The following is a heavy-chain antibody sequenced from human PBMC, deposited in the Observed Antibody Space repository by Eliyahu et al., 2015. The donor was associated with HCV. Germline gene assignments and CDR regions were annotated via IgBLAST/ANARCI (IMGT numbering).Heavy chain of an antibody. CDR2: IYTSGST. V-gene: IGHV4-4*07. J-gene: IGHJ3*02. D-gene: IGHD6-19*01. Sequence: QVQLQESGPGLVKPSETLSLTCPXSGGSISSYYWGWIRQPAGKGLEWIGRIYTSGSTNYNPSLKSRVTMSVDTSKNQFSLKLSSVTAADTAVYYCAREWSSGWLKPGDAFDIWGQGTMVTVSS. CDR1: GGSISSYY. CDR3: AREWSSGWLKPGDAFDI.